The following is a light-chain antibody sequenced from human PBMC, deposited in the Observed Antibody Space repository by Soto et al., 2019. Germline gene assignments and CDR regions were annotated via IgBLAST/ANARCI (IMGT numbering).Light chain of an antibody. CDR2: AAS. Sequence: AIQMTQSPSSLSASVGDRVTITCRASQDIKNELGWYQQKPGKAPNVLIYAASTLLSAVPSRFSGAGSGTDFTLTISSLQPEDFATYYCLQDHNYPRTFGQGTRVEIK. J-gene: IGKJ1*01. CDR1: QDIKNE. V-gene: IGKV1-6*01. CDR3: LQDHNYPRT.